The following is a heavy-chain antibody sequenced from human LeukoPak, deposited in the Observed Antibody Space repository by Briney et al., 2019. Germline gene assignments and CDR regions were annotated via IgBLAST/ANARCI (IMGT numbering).Heavy chain of an antibody. D-gene: IGHD3-10*01. CDR2: ISYDGSNK. V-gene: IGHV3-30*04. J-gene: IGHJ3*02. CDR3: AKGLYGSGSYYKPLDAFDI. Sequence: GGSLRLSCAASGFTFSNYAIHWVRQAPGKGLEWVAVISYDGSNKYYADSVKGRFTISRDNSKNTLYLQMNSPRAEDTAVYYCAKGLYGSGSYYKPLDAFDIWGQGTMVTVSS. CDR1: GFTFSNYA.